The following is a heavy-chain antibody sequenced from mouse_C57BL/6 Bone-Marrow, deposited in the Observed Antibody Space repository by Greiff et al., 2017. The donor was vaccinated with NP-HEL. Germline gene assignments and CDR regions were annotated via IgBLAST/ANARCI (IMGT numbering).Heavy chain of an antibody. J-gene: IGHJ4*01. V-gene: IGHV5-6*01. CDR2: ISSGGSYT. D-gene: IGHD2-2*01. Sequence: EVQGVESGGDLVKPGGSLKLSCAASGFTFSSYGMSWVRQTPDKRLEWVATISSGGSYTYYPDSVKGRFTISRDNAKNTLYLQMSSLKSEDTAMYYCARHEDGYDLYAMDYWGQGTSVTVSS. CDR3: ARHEDGYDLYAMDY. CDR1: GFTFSSYG.